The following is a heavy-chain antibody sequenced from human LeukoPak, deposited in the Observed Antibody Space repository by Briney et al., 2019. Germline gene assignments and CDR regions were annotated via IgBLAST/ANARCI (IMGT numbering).Heavy chain of an antibody. Sequence: SETLSLTCTVSGGSISSYYWSWIRQPAGKGLEWIGRIYTSGSTNYNPSLKSRVTMSVDTSKNQFSLKLSSVTAADTAVYYCARAGLSVTMVRGYAFDIWGQGTMVTVSS. CDR1: GGSISSYY. CDR3: ARAGLSVTMVRGYAFDI. V-gene: IGHV4-4*07. D-gene: IGHD3-10*01. J-gene: IGHJ3*02. CDR2: IYTSGST.